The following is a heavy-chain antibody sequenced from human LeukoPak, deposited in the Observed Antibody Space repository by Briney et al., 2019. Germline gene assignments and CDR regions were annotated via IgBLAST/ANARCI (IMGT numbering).Heavy chain of an antibody. J-gene: IGHJ3*02. CDR2: ISWNSGSI. CDR1: GFTFDVYA. CDR3: AKDLSSGWYGDAFDI. Sequence: GGSLRLSCAAPGFTFDVYAMHWVRQAPGKGLDWVSGISWNSGSIGHADSVKGRFTISRDNAKNSLYLQMNSLRAEDTALYYCAKDLSSGWYGDAFDIWGQGTMVTVSS. V-gene: IGHV3-9*01. D-gene: IGHD6-19*01.